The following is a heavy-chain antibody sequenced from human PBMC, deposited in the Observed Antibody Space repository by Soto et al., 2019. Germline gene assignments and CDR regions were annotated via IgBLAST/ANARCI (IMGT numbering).Heavy chain of an antibody. D-gene: IGHD6-6*01. CDR2: IDPSDSYT. CDR3: ARHGSIAALLRYHYYGMDV. V-gene: IGHV5-10-1*01. J-gene: IGHJ6*02. CDR1: GYSFTSYW. Sequence: GESLKISCKGSGYSFTSYWISWVRQMPGKGLEWMGRIDPSDSYTNYSPSFQGHVTISADKSISTAYLQWSSLKASDTAMYYCARHGSIAALLRYHYYGMDVWGQGTTVTVSS.